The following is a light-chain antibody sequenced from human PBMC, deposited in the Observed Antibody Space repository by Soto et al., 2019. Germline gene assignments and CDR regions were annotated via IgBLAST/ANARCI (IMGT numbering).Light chain of an antibody. Sequence: EVVLTQSPGTLSLSQGERATLSCRASQSVSSSYLAWYQQKPGQAPRLLISGASTRAAGIPARFSGSGSGTEFTLTISSLQSEDFAVYYCQHYNTWPWPFGQGTKVAIK. V-gene: IGKV3-15*01. J-gene: IGKJ1*01. CDR3: QHYNTWPWP. CDR2: GAS. CDR1: QSVSSSY.